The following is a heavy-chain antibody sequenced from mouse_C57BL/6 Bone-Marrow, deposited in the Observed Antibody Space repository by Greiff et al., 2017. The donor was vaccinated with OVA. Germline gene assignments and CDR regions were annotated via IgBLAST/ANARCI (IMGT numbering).Heavy chain of an antibody. J-gene: IGHJ2*01. V-gene: IGHV1-69*01. Sequence: QVQLQQPGAELVMPGASVKLSCKASGYTFTSYWMHWVKQRPGQGLEWIGEIDPSDSYTNYHQKFKGKSTLSVDNSSSQAYMQLSSLTAEDSAVYYCARGNYWGQGTTLTVSS. CDR3: ARGNY. CDR1: GYTFTSYW. CDR2: IDPSDSYT.